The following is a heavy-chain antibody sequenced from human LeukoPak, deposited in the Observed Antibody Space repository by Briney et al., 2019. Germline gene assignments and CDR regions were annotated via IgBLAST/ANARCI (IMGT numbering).Heavy chain of an antibody. CDR3: ARTGYCSSTSCYLGAFDI. Sequence: PSETLSLTCAVYGGSFSGYYWSWIRQPPGEGLEWIGEINHSGSTNYNPSLKSRVTISVDTSKNQFSLKLSSVPAADTAVYYCARTGYCSSTSCYLGAFDIWGQGTMVTVSS. D-gene: IGHD2-2*01. CDR2: INHSGST. CDR1: GGSFSGYY. V-gene: IGHV4-34*01. J-gene: IGHJ3*02.